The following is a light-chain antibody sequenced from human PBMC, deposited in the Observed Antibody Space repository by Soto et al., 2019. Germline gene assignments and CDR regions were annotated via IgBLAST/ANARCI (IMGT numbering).Light chain of an antibody. J-gene: IGLJ2*01. CDR2: DTS. CDR1: TGAVTSGHY. CDR3: LLSYSGAYVV. Sequence: QAVVTQEPSLTVSPGGTVTLTCGSSTGAVTSGHYAYWFQQKPGQAPRTLIYDTSNKHSWTPARVSGSLLGGKAALTLSGAHPEHVAEDYCLLSYSGAYVVFGGGTKLTVL. V-gene: IGLV7-46*01.